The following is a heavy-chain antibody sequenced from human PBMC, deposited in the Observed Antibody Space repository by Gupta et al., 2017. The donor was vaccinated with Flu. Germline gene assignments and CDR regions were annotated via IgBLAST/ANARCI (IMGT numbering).Heavy chain of an antibody. CDR1: GFTFSSSY. J-gene: IGHJ4*02. V-gene: IGHV3-74*03. CDR2: INPDGSST. Sequence: EMQLVESGGGLVQPGGSLRLSCAASGFTFSSSYLQWVRKAPGKGLVWVSRINPDGSSTTYAESVKGRFTISRDNAKNTLYLQMNSLGDDDTAVYYCATVTSGCWGQGTLVTVSS. CDR3: ATVTSGC. D-gene: IGHD4-17*01.